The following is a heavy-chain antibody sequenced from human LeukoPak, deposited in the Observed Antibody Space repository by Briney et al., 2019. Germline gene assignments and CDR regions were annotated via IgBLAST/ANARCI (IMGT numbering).Heavy chain of an antibody. D-gene: IGHD3-10*01. CDR1: GGSISSYY. J-gene: IGHJ4*02. V-gene: IGHV4-59*01. CDR3: ARMMAELRGVMIYYFDY. CDR2: IHYSGST. Sequence: SETLSLTCTVSGGSISSYYWSWIRQSPGKGLEWIGHIHYSGSTSYNPSLRSRVTISKDTSDNQFSLRLSPVTAADTAVYYCARMMAELRGVMIYYFDYWGQGTLVTVSS.